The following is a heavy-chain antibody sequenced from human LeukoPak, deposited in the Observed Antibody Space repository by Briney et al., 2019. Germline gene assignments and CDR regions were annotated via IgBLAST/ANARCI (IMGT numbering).Heavy chain of an antibody. CDR1: GFTFSSYA. Sequence: GGSLRLSCAASGFTFSSYAMSWVRQAPGKGLEWVSAISGSGGSTYYADSVKGRFTISRDNSKNTLYLQMNSLRAEDTAVYYCAEDTGRITIFGVVTDAFDIWGQGTMVTVSS. J-gene: IGHJ3*02. CDR3: AEDTGRITIFGVVTDAFDI. V-gene: IGHV3-23*01. D-gene: IGHD3-3*01. CDR2: ISGSGGST.